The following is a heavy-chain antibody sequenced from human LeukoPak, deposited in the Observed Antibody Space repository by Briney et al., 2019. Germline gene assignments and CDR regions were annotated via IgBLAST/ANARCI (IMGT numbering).Heavy chain of an antibody. CDR3: AKGTEYYYDRSGYYLY. Sequence: GGSLRLSCAASGFTFSSYSMNWVRQAPGKGLEWVSAISGSGGSTYYADSVKGRFTISRDNSKNTLYLQMNSLRAEDTAVYYCAKGTEYYYDRSGYYLYWGQGTLVTVSS. CDR1: GFTFSSYS. J-gene: IGHJ4*02. V-gene: IGHV3-23*01. CDR2: ISGSGGST. D-gene: IGHD3-22*01.